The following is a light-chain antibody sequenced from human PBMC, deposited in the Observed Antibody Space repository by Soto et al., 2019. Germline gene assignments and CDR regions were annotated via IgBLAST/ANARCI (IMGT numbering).Light chain of an antibody. Sequence: QSALTQPASVSGSPGQSITISCTGTSSDVGGYNYVSWYQHHPGKVPKLMIYEVSNRPLGISNRFSGSKSGNTDSLTISGLQSEDEADDYCSSYTTSYTQVFGGGTKVTVL. CDR2: EVS. V-gene: IGLV2-14*01. J-gene: IGLJ2*01. CDR1: SSDVGGYNY. CDR3: SSYTTSYTQV.